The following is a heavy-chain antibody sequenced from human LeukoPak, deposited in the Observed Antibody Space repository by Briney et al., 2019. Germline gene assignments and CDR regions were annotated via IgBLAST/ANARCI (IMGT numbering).Heavy chain of an antibody. J-gene: IGHJ4*02. CDR3: AKSLGSVVVTANDY. CDR2: ISGSGGST. D-gene: IGHD2-21*02. V-gene: IGHV3-23*01. Sequence: GGSLRLSCAASGFTFSSYAMSWVRQAPGKGLEWLSAISGSGGSTYYADSVKGRFTISRDNSKSTLFLQVNSLRAEDTAVYYCAKSLGSVVVTANDYWGQGTLVNVSS. CDR1: GFTFSSYA.